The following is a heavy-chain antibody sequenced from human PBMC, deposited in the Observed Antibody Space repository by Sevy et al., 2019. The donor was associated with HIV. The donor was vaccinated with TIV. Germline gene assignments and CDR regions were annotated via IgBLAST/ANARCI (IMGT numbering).Heavy chain of an antibody. CDR2: VSPIFGTT. CDR3: ARDTPRDGSRT. V-gene: IGHV1-69*13. J-gene: IGHJ4*02. Sequence: ASVKVSCKASGGTFSPYAISWVRQAPGQGLEWMGGVSPIFGTTKYAQKFQGRVTITADESTTTAYMELSSLRSDDTAVYYCARDTPRDGSRTWGQGTLVTVSS. CDR1: GGTFSPYA. D-gene: IGHD1-26*01.